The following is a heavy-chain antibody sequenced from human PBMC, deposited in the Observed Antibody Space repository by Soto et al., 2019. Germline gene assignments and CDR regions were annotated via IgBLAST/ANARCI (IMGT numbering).Heavy chain of an antibody. CDR2: ISYDGSNK. CDR3: ARGDAGGWPTPPNSYYYGMDV. D-gene: IGHD6-19*01. Sequence: GGSLRLSCAASGFTFSSYAMHWVRQAPGKGLEWVAVISYDGSNKYYADSVKGRFTISRDNSKNTLYLQMNSLRAEDTAVYYCARGDAGGWPTPPNSYYYGMDVWGQGTTVTVSS. J-gene: IGHJ6*02. V-gene: IGHV3-30-3*01. CDR1: GFTFSSYA.